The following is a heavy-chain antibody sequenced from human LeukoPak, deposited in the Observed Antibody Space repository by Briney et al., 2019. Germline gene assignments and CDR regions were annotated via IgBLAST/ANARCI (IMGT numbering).Heavy chain of an antibody. CDR3: AKLVLDYYDSSGYYSQAEYFQH. D-gene: IGHD3-22*01. Sequence: GESLRLSCAASGFTFSSYAMSWVRQAPGKGLEWVSAISGSGGSTYYADSVKGRFTISRDNSKNTLYLQMNSLRAEDTAVYYCAKLVLDYYDSSGYYSQAEYFQHWGQGTLVTVSS. V-gene: IGHV3-23*01. J-gene: IGHJ1*01. CDR2: ISGSGGST. CDR1: GFTFSSYA.